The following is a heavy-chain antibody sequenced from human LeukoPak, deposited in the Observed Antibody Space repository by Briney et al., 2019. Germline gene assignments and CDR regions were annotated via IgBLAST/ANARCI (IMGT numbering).Heavy chain of an antibody. CDR1: GYTFTGYY. CDR3: ARELGYCSGGSCYADY. J-gene: IGHJ4*02. CDR2: INPNSGGT. V-gene: IGHV1-2*02. D-gene: IGHD2-15*01. Sequence: ASVKVSCKASGYTFTGYYMHWVRQAPGQGLEWMGWINPNSGGTNYAQKLQGRVTMATDTSTSTAYMELRSLRSDDTAVYYCARELGYCSGGSCYADYWGQGTLVTVSS.